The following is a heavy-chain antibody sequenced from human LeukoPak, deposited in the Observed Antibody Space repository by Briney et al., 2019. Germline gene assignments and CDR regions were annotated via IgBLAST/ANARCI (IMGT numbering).Heavy chain of an antibody. CDR3: ARRGARGSYYVGWFDP. D-gene: IGHD1-26*01. V-gene: IGHV5-51*01. J-gene: IGHJ5*02. CDR1: GYSFTSYW. CDR2: IYPGDSDT. Sequence: PGESLKISCKGSGYSFTSYWIGWVRQMPGKGLEWMGIIYPGDSDTRYSPSFQGQVTISADKSISTAYLQWSSLKASDTAMYYCARRGARGSYYVGWFDPWGQGTLVTVSS.